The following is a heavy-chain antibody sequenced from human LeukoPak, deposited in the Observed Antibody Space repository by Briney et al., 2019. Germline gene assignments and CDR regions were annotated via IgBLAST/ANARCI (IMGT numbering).Heavy chain of an antibody. CDR1: GFIFKKYC. V-gene: IGHV3-7*01. CDR2: IKEDGSKT. Sequence: AGGSLRLSCAASGFIFKKYCMNWVRQVPGKGLECLANIKEDGSKTYYADSVKGRFTISRDNTKNLLFLQINSLRVEDTAVYYCARETPRRGETRDGYRWGQGTVVTVSS. J-gene: IGHJ4*02. D-gene: IGHD5-24*01. CDR3: ARETPRRGETRDGYR.